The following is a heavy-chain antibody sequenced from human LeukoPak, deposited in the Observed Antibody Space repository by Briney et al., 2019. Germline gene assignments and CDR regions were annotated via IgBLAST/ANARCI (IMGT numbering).Heavy chain of an antibody. CDR3: ARATNDYVWGSYRSPSDY. CDR2: ISYDGSNK. Sequence: PGGSLRLSCAASGFTFSSYAMHWVRQAPGKGLEWVAVISYDGSNKYYADSVKGRFTISRDNSKNTLYLQMNSLRAEDTAVYYCARATNDYVWGSYRSPSDYWGQGTLVTVSS. CDR1: GFTFSSYA. J-gene: IGHJ4*02. V-gene: IGHV3-30-3*01. D-gene: IGHD3-16*02.